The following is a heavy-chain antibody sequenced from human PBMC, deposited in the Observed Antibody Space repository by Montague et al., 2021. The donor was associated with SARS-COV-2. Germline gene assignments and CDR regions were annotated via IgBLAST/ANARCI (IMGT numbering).Heavy chain of an antibody. CDR3: ARDPVLTIFGSYYYYYMDV. J-gene: IGHJ6*03. V-gene: IGHV3-30*01. D-gene: IGHD3-3*01. Sequence: SNKYYVDSVKSRFTISRDNSKNMLFLQMNSMRAEETAVYYCARDPVLTIFGSYYYYYMDVWGKGTTVTVSS. CDR2: SNK.